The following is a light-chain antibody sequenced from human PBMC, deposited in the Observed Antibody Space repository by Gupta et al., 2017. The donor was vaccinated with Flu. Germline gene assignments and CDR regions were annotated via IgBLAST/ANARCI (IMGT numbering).Light chain of an antibody. Sequence: SPSTLSASVGDRVTITCRASQSIDTWLDWYQQKPGKAPKLLIYQASTLESGVPSRFSGRGSGTEFTLTISSLQPDDSATYSCQQYITYSTFGPGTKVEIK. V-gene: IGKV1-5*03. CDR1: QSIDTW. J-gene: IGKJ1*01. CDR3: QQYITYST. CDR2: QAS.